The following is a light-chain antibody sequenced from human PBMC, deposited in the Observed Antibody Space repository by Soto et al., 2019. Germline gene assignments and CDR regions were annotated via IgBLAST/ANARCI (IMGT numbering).Light chain of an antibody. CDR3: QQTDSFPIT. J-gene: IGKJ5*01. V-gene: IGKV1-12*01. CDR1: QDIITW. Sequence: DIQMTQSPASVSASVGDRVTITCRARQDIITWLAWYQQKPGKAPNLLIYTASNLQSGVPSRFRGSGSGTHFTLTISSLQPEDFGTYYCQQTDSFPITFGQGTRLEIK. CDR2: TAS.